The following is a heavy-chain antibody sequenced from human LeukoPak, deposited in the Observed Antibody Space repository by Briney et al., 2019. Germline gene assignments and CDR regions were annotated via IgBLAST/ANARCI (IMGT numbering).Heavy chain of an antibody. J-gene: IGHJ6*03. D-gene: IGHD4-17*01. Sequence: GGSLRLSCAASGFTFSDYYMSWIRQAPGKGLEWVSYISSSGSTIYYADSVKGRFTISRDNAKNSLYLQMNSLRAEDTAVYYCARCGGYDYGDYFSYYYYYMDVWGKGTTVTVSS. CDR1: GFTFSDYY. V-gene: IGHV3-11*04. CDR2: ISSSGSTI. CDR3: ARCGGYDYGDYFSYYYYYMDV.